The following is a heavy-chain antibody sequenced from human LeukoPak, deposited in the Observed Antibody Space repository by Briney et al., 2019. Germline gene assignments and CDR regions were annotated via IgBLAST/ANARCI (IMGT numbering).Heavy chain of an antibody. V-gene: IGHV3-33*01. CDR1: GFTFSNYG. CDR3: AREMGLNIVATFGY. Sequence: GGSLRLSCAASGFTFSNYGMHWVRQAPGKGLEWVALIWYDGSNKYYADSVQGRFIISRDNSKNTLYLQMNSLRAEDTAVYYCAREMGLNIVATFGYWGQGTLVTVSS. D-gene: IGHD5-12*01. J-gene: IGHJ4*02. CDR2: IWYDGSNK.